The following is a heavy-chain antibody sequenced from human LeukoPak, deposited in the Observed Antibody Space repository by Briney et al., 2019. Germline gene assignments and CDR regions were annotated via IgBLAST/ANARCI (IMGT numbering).Heavy chain of an antibody. CDR1: GFTFSNYW. J-gene: IGHJ1*01. CDR3: ATYSSLIRREFQY. CDR2: IKTDGSEK. Sequence: PGGSLRLSCAGSGFTFSNYWMGWVRQAPGKGLQWVANIKTDGSEKYYVDSVKGRFTISRDNAKNSLYLQMNSLRAEDTAVYYCATYSSLIRREFQYWGQGTLLTVSS. D-gene: IGHD3-22*01. V-gene: IGHV3-7*01.